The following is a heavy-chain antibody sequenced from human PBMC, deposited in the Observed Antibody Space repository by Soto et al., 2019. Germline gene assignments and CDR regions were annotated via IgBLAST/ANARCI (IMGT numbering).Heavy chain of an antibody. Sequence: EVQLVESGGGLVQPGGSLRLSCVASGFTFSSEYMSWVRQAPGKGLEWVGNINQDGSEIYYLDSVKGRFTISRDNAKKSVFLQMNSLRAEDTAVYYCAPIAAVRFDYWGQGTLVTVSS. CDR2: INQDGSEI. V-gene: IGHV3-7*02. J-gene: IGHJ4*02. CDR1: GFTFSSEY. D-gene: IGHD6-13*01. CDR3: APIAAVRFDY.